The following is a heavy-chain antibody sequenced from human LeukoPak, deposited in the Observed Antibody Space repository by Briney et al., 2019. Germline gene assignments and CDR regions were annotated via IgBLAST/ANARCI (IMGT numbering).Heavy chain of an antibody. V-gene: IGHV4-34*01. J-gene: IGHJ4*02. Sequence: SETLSLTCAVSGGSFSGYYWTWIRQPPGKGLEWIGEINHSGSANYNPSLKSRVTIDTSKNQFSLKLSSVTAADTAVDYCARGQGTVTTHWGQGTLVTVSS. CDR1: GGSFSGYY. D-gene: IGHD4-17*01. CDR2: INHSGSA. CDR3: ARGQGTVTTH.